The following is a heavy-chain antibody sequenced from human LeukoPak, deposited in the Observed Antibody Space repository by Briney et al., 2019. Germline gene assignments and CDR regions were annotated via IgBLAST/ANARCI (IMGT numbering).Heavy chain of an antibody. J-gene: IGHJ6*03. CDR3: ARGTTYYYGSGSYYKPLYYYYYMDV. Sequence: GPVKVSCKASGYTFTSYGISWVRQAPGQGLEWMGWISAYNGNTNYAQKLQGRVTMTTDTSTSTAYMELRSLRSDDTAVYYCARGTTYYYGSGSYYKPLYYYYYMDVWGKGTTVTVSS. V-gene: IGHV1-18*01. CDR1: GYTFTSYG. CDR2: ISAYNGNT. D-gene: IGHD3-10*01.